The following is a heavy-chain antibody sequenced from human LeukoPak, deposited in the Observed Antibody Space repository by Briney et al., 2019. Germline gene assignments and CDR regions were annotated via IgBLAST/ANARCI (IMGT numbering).Heavy chain of an antibody. Sequence: SETLSLTCTVSGGSISSYYWSWLRQPPGKGLEGIGYLYYSGRTNYNPSLKSRVTISVDTSKNQFSLKLSSVTAADTAVYYCAREFLGYCSSTSCFGAFDIWGQGTMVTVSS. CDR2: LYYSGRT. CDR1: GGSISSYY. CDR3: AREFLGYCSSTSCFGAFDI. V-gene: IGHV4-59*01. D-gene: IGHD2-2*01. J-gene: IGHJ3*02.